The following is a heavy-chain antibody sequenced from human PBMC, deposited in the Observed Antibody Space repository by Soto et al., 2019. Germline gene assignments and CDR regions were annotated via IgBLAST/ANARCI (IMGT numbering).Heavy chain of an antibody. Sequence: GGSLILSCAASGFTFSSYAMHWVRPAPGKGLEWVAVISYDGSNKYYADSVKGRFTISRDNSKNTLYLQMNSLRAEDTAVYYCAREAIGSGWQNYYYYGMDVWGQGTTVNGS. J-gene: IGHJ6*02. D-gene: IGHD6-19*01. CDR2: ISYDGSNK. CDR1: GFTFSSYA. V-gene: IGHV3-30-3*01. CDR3: AREAIGSGWQNYYYYGMDV.